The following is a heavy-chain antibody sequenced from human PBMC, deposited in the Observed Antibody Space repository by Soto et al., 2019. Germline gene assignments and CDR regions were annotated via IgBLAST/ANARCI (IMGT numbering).Heavy chain of an antibody. CDR1: GYTLSELS. CDR2: FDPEDGET. CDR3: ATGLWFGESGYFDP. J-gene: IGHJ4*02. D-gene: IGHD3-10*01. Sequence: ASVKVSCKISGYTLSELSMHWVRQAPGKGLEWMGGFDPEDGETIYAQKFQGRVTMTEDISTDTAYMDLSSLRSEDTAVYYCATGLWFGESGYFDPWGPGTLVTVSS. V-gene: IGHV1-24*01.